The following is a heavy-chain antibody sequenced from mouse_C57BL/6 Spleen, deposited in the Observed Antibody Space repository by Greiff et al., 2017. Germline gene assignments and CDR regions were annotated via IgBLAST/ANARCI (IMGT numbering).Heavy chain of an antibody. V-gene: IGHV1-59*01. CDR3: ARSGGSSYSYAMDY. CDR2: IDPSDSYT. J-gene: IGHJ4*01. CDR1: GYTFTSYW. Sequence: QVQLQQPGAELVRPGTSVKLSCKASGYTFTSYWMHWVKQRPGQGLEWIGVIDPSDSYTNYNQKFKGKATLTVDTSSSTAYMQLSSLTSEDSAVXYCARSGGSSYSYAMDYWGQGTSVTVSS. D-gene: IGHD1-1*01.